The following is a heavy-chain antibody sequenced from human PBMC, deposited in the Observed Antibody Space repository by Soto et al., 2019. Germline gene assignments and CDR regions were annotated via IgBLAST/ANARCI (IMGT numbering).Heavy chain of an antibody. V-gene: IGHV1-18*01. CDR1: GYTFTNYG. CDR2: ISGYFGNT. J-gene: IGHJ3*01. Sequence: QVLLVQSGVEVKKPGASMKVSCKASGYTFTNYGISWVRQAPGQGLEWMGWISGYFGNTEYAQKFQGRVTMTRDTATTTAYMELRGLTSDDTAVYYCAREVYDFWGQGTMVTVSS. CDR3: AREVYDF.